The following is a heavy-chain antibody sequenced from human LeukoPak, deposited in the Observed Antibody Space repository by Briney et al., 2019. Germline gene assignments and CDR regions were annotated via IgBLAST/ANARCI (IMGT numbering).Heavy chain of an antibody. Sequence: ASVKLSCKASGYTFTGYYMHWVRQAPGQGLEWMGWINPNSGGTNYAQKFQGRVTMTRDTSISTAYMELSRLRSDDTAVYYCASLYDSSDHFDYWGQGTLVTVSS. CDR1: GYTFTGYY. J-gene: IGHJ4*02. D-gene: IGHD3-22*01. CDR2: INPNSGGT. V-gene: IGHV1-2*02. CDR3: ASLYDSSDHFDY.